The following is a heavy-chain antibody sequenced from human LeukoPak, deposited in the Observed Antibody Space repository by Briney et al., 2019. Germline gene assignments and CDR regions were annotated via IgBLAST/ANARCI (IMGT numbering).Heavy chain of an antibody. CDR2: LNPSGGSS. J-gene: IGHJ6*02. Sequence: ASVKVSCKASGYTVTTYYMHWVRQAPGQGLEWMGILNPSGGSSSYAQKFQGRATLTRATSTGTVYMELSSLRSEDTAVYYCASVYKNGMDVWGQGTTVIVSS. CDR1: GYTVTTYY. D-gene: IGHD5-24*01. CDR3: ASVYKNGMDV. V-gene: IGHV1-46*01.